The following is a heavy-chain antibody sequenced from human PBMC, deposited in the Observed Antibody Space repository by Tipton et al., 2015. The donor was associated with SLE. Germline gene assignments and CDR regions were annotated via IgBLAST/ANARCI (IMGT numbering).Heavy chain of an antibody. CDR3: TTGYSSGGTDY. CDR2: IKNKGDGGTT. Sequence: SLRLSCAASGFTFSNAWMSWVRQAPGKGLEWVGRIKNKGDGGTTDYATPVKGRFTISRDDSKSTLYLQINSLKNEDTAVYYCTTGYSSGGTDYWGQGTLVTVSS. CDR1: GFTFSNAW. J-gene: IGHJ4*02. V-gene: IGHV3-15*01. D-gene: IGHD6-19*01.